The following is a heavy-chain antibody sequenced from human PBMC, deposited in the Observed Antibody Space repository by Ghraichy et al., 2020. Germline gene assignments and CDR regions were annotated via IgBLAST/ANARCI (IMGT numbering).Heavy chain of an antibody. V-gene: IGHV3-7*04. D-gene: IGHD3-16*01. J-gene: IGHJ5*02. CDR2: INEDGSQK. CDR1: GFIFSTKW. Sequence: GGSLRLSCAASGFIFSTKWMSWVRQAPGKGPEFVASINEDGSQKYYVDSVKGRFTISRHNAENSLHLQMTSLGVEDTAVYYCARAFSWGQGTLVSVSS. CDR3: ARAFS.